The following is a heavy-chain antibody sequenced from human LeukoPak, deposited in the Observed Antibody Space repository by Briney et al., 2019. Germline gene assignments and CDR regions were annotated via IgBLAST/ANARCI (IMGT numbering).Heavy chain of an antibody. J-gene: IGHJ4*02. Sequence: KPSETLSLTCKVSGGSISGYHWSRVRRPAGKGLEWIGRIYSSGVPNYSPSLKSRVTMSVDTSKNQFSLTLTSVTAADTAVYYCAREVSSRYDSWGQGTPVTVSS. CDR1: GGSISGYH. D-gene: IGHD6-25*01. CDR3: AREVSSRYDS. V-gene: IGHV4-4*07. CDR2: IYSSGVP.